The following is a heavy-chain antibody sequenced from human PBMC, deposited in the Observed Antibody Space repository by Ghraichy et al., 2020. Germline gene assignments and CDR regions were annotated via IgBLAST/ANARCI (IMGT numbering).Heavy chain of an antibody. CDR1: GFTFSSYA. D-gene: IGHD5-24*01. Sequence: GGSLRLSCAVSGFTFSSYAMTWVRQAPGKGLEWVSAISGSGGNTYYADSVKGRFTISRDNSKNTLYLQMNSLRAEDTAVYYCAKGELAPDYWGQGTLVTVSS. J-gene: IGHJ4*02. V-gene: IGHV3-23*01. CDR3: AKGELAPDY. CDR2: ISGSGGNT.